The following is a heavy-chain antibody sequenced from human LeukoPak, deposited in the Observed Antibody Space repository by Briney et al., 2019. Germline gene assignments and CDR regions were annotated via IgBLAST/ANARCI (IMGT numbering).Heavy chain of an antibody. CDR3: AGYSYGTLNFDY. J-gene: IGHJ4*02. CDR1: GGIFIRYT. Sequence: SVKVTFKASGGIFIRYTISGVGQPAGQGLEWMGRIIPILGIANYAQKLQGRVTITADKSTSTAYMELSSLGSEDTAGYYCAGYSYGTLNFDYWGQGTLVTVSS. CDR2: IIPILGIA. D-gene: IGHD5-18*01. V-gene: IGHV1-69*02.